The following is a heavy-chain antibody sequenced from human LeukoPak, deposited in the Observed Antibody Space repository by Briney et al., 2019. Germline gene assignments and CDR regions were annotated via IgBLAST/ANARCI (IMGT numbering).Heavy chain of an antibody. CDR2: IRYGGSNK. V-gene: IGHV3-30*02. J-gene: IGHJ3*02. D-gene: IGHD2-21*02. Sequence: PGGSLRLSCAASGFTFSSYGMHWVRQAPGKGLEWVAFIRYGGSNKYYGDSVKGRFTISRDNSKNTLYLQMNSLRVEDTAVYYCARIRAYCGGDCHSPDAFDIWGQGTMVTVSS. CDR1: GFTFSSYG. CDR3: ARIRAYCGGDCHSPDAFDI.